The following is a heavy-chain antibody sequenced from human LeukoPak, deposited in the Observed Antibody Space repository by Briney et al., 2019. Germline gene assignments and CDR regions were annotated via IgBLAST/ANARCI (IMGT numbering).Heavy chain of an antibody. D-gene: IGHD6-13*01. CDR3: ARGDIAAAGSFDP. Sequence: ASVKVSFKASGGTFSSYAISWVRQAPGQGLEWMGRIIPILGIANYAQKFQGRVTITADKSTSTAYMELSSLRSEDTAVYYCARGDIAAAGSFDPWGQGTLVTVSS. V-gene: IGHV1-69*04. J-gene: IGHJ5*02. CDR2: IIPILGIA. CDR1: GGTFSSYA.